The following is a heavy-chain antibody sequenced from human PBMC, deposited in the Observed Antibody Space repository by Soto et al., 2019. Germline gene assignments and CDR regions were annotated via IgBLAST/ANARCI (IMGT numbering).Heavy chain of an antibody. CDR3: ARGKPFWSGYRYYYYMDV. CDR1: GYTFTSYG. J-gene: IGHJ6*03. Sequence: QVPLVQSGAEVKKPGASVKVSCKASGYTFTSYGIIWVRQAPGQGLEWMGWISAYNGNTNYAQKLHGRVTMTTDTSTSTAYMELRSRRSDDTAVYYCARGKPFWSGYRYYYYMDVWGKGTTVTVSS. CDR2: ISAYNGNT. V-gene: IGHV1-18*01. D-gene: IGHD3-3*01.